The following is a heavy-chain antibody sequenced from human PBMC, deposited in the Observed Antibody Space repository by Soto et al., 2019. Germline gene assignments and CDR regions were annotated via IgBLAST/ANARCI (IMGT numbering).Heavy chain of an antibody. CDR1: GYNFINYG. Sequence: ASVKVSCRASGYNFINYGITWVRQAPGQGLEWMGWISVHKGNTNYAQKLQGRVTMTTDTSTSTAYMELRSLRSDDTAVYYCAGDTVAAAGTGAFDIWGQGTMVTVSS. V-gene: IGHV1-18*01. CDR2: ISVHKGNT. D-gene: IGHD6-13*01. J-gene: IGHJ3*02. CDR3: AGDTVAAAGTGAFDI.